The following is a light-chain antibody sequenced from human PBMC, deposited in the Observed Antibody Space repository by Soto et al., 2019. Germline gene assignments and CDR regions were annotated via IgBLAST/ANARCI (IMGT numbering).Light chain of an antibody. V-gene: IGKV1-39*01. CDR1: QSITNY. J-gene: IGKJ2*01. CDR3: QQTYTSPLYT. CDR2: AAS. Sequence: DIQMTQSPSSLSASVGDRVTITCRTSQSITNYLHWYQQKPGKAPKLLIYAASTLQSGVPSRFSGSGSGTDFTLTISSLQPGDFASYYCQQTYTSPLYTFGQGTKLEIK.